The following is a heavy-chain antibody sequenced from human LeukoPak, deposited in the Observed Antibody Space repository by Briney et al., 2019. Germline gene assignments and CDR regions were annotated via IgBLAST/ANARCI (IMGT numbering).Heavy chain of an antibody. CDR1: GYTFTGYY. CDR3: ARVGVYGDYDGGYDAFDI. CDR2: INPNSGGT. J-gene: IGHJ3*02. Sequence: GASVKVSCKASGYTFTGYYMHWVRQAPGQGLEWMGWINPNSGGTNYAQKFQGRVTMTRNTSISTAYMELSSLRSEDTAVYYCARVGVYGDYDGGYDAFDIWGQGTMVTVSS. D-gene: IGHD4-17*01. V-gene: IGHV1-2*02.